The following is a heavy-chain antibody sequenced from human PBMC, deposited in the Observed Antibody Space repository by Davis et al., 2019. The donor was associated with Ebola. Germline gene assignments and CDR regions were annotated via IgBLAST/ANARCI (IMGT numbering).Heavy chain of an antibody. D-gene: IGHD3-16*01. CDR2: IYYSGST. V-gene: IGHV4-59*01. J-gene: IGHJ4*02. CDR3: ARGLGGDFDY. Sequence: MPSETLSLTCTVSGGSISSYYWSWIRQPPGKGLEWIGYIYYSGSTNYNPSLKRRVTISVDTSKNQFSLKLSSVTAADTAVYYCARGLGGDFDYWGQGTLVTVSS. CDR1: GGSISSYY.